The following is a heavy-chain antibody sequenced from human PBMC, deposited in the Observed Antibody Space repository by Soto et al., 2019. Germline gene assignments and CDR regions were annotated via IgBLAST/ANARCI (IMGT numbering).Heavy chain of an antibody. J-gene: IGHJ4*01. D-gene: IGHD2-8*02. CDR1: GFTVSTYG. V-gene: IGHV3-30*03. CDR2: ISRDGGTK. CDR3: TGEVASGY. Sequence: QVQLVESGGGVVQPGRSLRLSCAVSGFTVSTYGMHWVRQAPGKGLEWVAVISRDGGTKYYADSVKGRFTISRDNSRNRLFLEMNSLRGNDMAVDYGTGEVASGYWGHGTLVTVSS.